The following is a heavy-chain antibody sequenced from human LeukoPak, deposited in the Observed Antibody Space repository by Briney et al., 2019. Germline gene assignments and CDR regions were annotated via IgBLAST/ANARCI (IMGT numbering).Heavy chain of an antibody. CDR3: ARDLVLGYAPPSFDY. CDR2: IDPNSGGT. V-gene: IGHV1-2*02. Sequence: ASVKVSCKASGYTFSGYYIQWVRQAPGQGLEWIGWIDPNSGGTKYAQKFQGRVTMTSDTSISTAFMDLSGLRSDDTAVYYCARDLVLGYAPPSFDYWGQGTLVTVSS. D-gene: IGHD5-12*01. CDR1: GYTFSGYY. J-gene: IGHJ4*02.